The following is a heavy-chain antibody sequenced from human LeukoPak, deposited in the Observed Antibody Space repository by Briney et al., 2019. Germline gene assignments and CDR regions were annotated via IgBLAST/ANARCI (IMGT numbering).Heavy chain of an antibody. J-gene: IGHJ4*02. Sequence: GGSLRLSCAASGFTFSSYWMSWVRQAPGKGLEWVANIKQDGSEKYYVDSVKGRFTISRDNAKNSLYLQMNSLRAEDTAVYYCARVSPYSSSLRYYDYWGQGTLVAVSS. CDR2: IKQDGSEK. V-gene: IGHV3-7*01. CDR3: ARVSPYSSSLRYYDY. D-gene: IGHD6-6*01. CDR1: GFTFSSYW.